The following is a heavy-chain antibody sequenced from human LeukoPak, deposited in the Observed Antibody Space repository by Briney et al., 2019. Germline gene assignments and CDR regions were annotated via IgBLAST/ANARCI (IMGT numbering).Heavy chain of an antibody. Sequence: GESLKISCKGSGYSFTSYWIGWVRQMPGKGLEWMGIIYPGDSDTRYSPSFQGQVTISADKSISTAYLQWSSLQASDTAMYYCARHAATYYYDSSGNKPFDYWGQGTLVTVSS. J-gene: IGHJ4*02. D-gene: IGHD3-22*01. CDR2: IYPGDSDT. CDR1: GYSFTSYW. V-gene: IGHV5-51*01. CDR3: ARHAATYYYDSSGNKPFDY.